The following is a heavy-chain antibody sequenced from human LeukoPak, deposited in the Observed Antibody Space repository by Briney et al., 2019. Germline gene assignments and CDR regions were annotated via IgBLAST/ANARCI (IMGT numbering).Heavy chain of an antibody. CDR3: TRDGGSFCDFDY. CDR2: INTDGRIT. CDR1: GFSFRNYA. J-gene: IGHJ4*02. D-gene: IGHD1-26*01. Sequence: GGSLRLSCVASGFSFRNYAIHWVRQAPGKGLEYVSVINTDGRITYYADSVKGRFTISRDNSKNTVYLQMGSLRGKDMAVYYCTRDGGSFCDFDYWGQGALVTVSS. V-gene: IGHV3-64*02.